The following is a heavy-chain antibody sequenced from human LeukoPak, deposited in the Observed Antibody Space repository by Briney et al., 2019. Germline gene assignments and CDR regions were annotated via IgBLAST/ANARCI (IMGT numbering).Heavy chain of an antibody. CDR1: GGSFRGYY. V-gene: IGHV4-34*01. D-gene: IGHD5-24*01. J-gene: IGHJ4*02. CDR3: ARGRRWLQSFDY. Sequence: SETLSLTCAVYGGSFRGYYWSWIRQPPGKGPEWIGEINHSGSTNYNPSHKSRVTISVDTSKNQFSLKLSSVTAADTAVYYCARGRRWLQSFDYWGQGTLVTVSS. CDR2: INHSGST.